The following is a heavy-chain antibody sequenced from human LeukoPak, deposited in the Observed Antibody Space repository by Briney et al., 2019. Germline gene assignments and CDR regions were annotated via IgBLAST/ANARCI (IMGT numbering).Heavy chain of an antibody. D-gene: IGHD3-10*01. J-gene: IGHJ3*02. CDR2: FDPEDGET. CDR3: ATVTAITMVRGVINGAFDI. CDR1: GYTLTELS. Sequence: GASVKVSCKVSGYTLTELSMHWVRQAPGKGLEWMGGFDPEDGETIYAQKFQGRVTMTEDTSTDTAYMELSSLRSEDTAVYYCATVTAITMVRGVINGAFDIWGQGTMVTVSS. V-gene: IGHV1-24*01.